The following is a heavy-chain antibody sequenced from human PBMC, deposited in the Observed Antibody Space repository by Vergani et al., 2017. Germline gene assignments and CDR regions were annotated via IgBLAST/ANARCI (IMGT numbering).Heavy chain of an antibody. CDR2: INSDGSST. J-gene: IGHJ4*02. CDR3: ARGDYGGNSPIDY. D-gene: IGHD4-23*01. CDR1: GFTFSSYW. Sequence: VQLVESGGGLVKPGGSLRLSCAASGFTFSSYWMHWVRQAPGKGLVWVSRINSDGSSTSYADPVKGRFTISRDNAKNTLYLQMNSLRAEDTAVYYCARGDYGGNSPIDYWGQGTLVTVSS. V-gene: IGHV3-74*02.